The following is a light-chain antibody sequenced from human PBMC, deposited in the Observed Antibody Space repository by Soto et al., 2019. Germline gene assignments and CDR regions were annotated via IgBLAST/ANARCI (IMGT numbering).Light chain of an antibody. CDR2: GAS. CDR3: QQYGSSPRT. Sequence: EIVMTQSPAAVSLSPGERATLSCMASQSVSSDLAWYHQKPGQAPRLLIYGASTRATGIPARFSGSGSGTEFTLTISSLQSEDFAVYYCQQYGSSPRTFGQGTKVDIK. CDR1: QSVSSD. V-gene: IGKV3-15*01. J-gene: IGKJ1*01.